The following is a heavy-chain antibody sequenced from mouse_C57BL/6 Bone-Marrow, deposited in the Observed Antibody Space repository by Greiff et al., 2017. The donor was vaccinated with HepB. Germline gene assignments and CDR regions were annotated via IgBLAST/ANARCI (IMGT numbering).Heavy chain of an antibody. D-gene: IGHD4-1*01. CDR3: VRELGHWYFDV. CDR1: GFSFNTYA. V-gene: IGHV10-1*01. CDR2: IRSKSNNYAT. Sequence: VQLKESGGGLVQPKGSLKLSCAASGFSFNTYAMNWVRQAPGKGLEWVARIRSKSNNYATYYADSVKDRFTISRDDSESMLYLQMNNLKTEDTAMYYCVRELGHWYFDVWGTGTTVTVSS. J-gene: IGHJ1*03.